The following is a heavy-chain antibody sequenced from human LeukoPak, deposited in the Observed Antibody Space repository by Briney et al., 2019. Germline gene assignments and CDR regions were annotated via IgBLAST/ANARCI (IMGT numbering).Heavy chain of an antibody. CDR1: GYTFTNYA. J-gene: IGHJ5*02. V-gene: IGHV1-3*01. CDR2: INAGNGNT. D-gene: IGHD3-10*01. CDR3: ASGPDYYDSGSYLPS. Sequence: ASVKVSCKASGYTFTNYAMHWVRQAPGQRLEWMGWINAGNGNTKYSQKFQGRVTITGDTSASTAYMEVSGLRSEDTVVYYCASGPDYYDSGSYLPSWGQGTLVTVSS.